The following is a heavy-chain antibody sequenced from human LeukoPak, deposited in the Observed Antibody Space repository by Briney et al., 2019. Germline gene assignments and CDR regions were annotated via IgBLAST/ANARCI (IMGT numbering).Heavy chain of an antibody. CDR2: MNPNSGNT. Sequence: GASVKVSCKASGYTFTSYDINWVRQATGQGLEWMGWMNPNSGNTGYAQKFQGRVTMTRNTSISTAYMELSSLRSEDTAVYYCATAAPCGEWYCLDYWGQGTLVTVSS. CDR3: ATAAPCGEWYCLDY. V-gene: IGHV1-8*01. D-gene: IGHD3-3*01. J-gene: IGHJ4*02. CDR1: GYTFTSYD.